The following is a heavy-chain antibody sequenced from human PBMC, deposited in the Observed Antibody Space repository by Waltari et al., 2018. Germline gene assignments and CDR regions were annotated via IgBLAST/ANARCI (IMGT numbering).Heavy chain of an antibody. CDR3: ARGGVVRGVISYYFDY. CDR2: INHSGST. D-gene: IGHD3-10*01. Sequence: QVQLQQWGAGLLKPSETLSLTCAVYGGSFSGYYWGGSRQPPGKGLEWIGEINHSGSTNYTPSLKSRVTISVDTSKNQFSLKLSSVTAADTTVYYCARGGVVRGVISYYFDYWGQGTLVTVSS. CDR1: GGSFSGYY. J-gene: IGHJ4*02. V-gene: IGHV4-34*01.